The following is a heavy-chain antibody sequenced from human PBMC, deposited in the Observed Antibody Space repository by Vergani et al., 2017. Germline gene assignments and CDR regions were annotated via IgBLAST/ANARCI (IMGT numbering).Heavy chain of an antibody. Sequence: QVQLVQSGAEVKKPGASVKVSCKVSGYTLTELSMHWVRQAPGKGLEWMGGFDPEDGETIYAQKFQGRVTMTEDTSTDTAYMVLSSLRSEDTAVYYCATDVVSSWYGDYYYYYGMDVWGQGTTVTVSS. D-gene: IGHD6-13*01. CDR3: ATDVVSSWYGDYYYYYGMDV. CDR2: FDPEDGET. V-gene: IGHV1-24*01. J-gene: IGHJ6*02. CDR1: GYTLTELS.